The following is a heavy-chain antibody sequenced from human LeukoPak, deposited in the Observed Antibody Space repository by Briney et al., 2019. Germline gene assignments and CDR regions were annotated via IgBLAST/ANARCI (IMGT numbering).Heavy chain of an antibody. CDR3: ARISAWKTFDY. Sequence: MASETLSLTCTVSGASISGYYWSWLRQPPGKGLEWIGYIYYSGSTNYNPSLKSRVTISVDTSKNQFSLKLSSVTAADTAVYYCARISAWKTFDYWGQGTLVTVSS. V-gene: IGHV4-59*01. D-gene: IGHD1-1*01. CDR1: GASISGYY. J-gene: IGHJ4*02. CDR2: IYYSGST.